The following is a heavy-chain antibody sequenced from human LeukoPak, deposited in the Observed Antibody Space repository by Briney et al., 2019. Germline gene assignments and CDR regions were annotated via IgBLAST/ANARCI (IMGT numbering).Heavy chain of an antibody. CDR2: INPNSGGT. CDR1: GCTFTGYY. Sequence: RASVKVSCKASGCTFTGYYMHWVRQAPGQGLEWMGWINPNSGGTNYAQKFQGRVTMTRDTSISTAYMELSRLRSDDTAVYYCAKEASDTAIDYWGQGTLVTVSS. CDR3: AKEASDTAIDY. J-gene: IGHJ4*02. D-gene: IGHD5-18*01. V-gene: IGHV1-2*02.